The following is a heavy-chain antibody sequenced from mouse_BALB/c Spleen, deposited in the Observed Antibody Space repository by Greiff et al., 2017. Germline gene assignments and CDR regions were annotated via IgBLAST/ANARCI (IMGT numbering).Heavy chain of an antibody. V-gene: IGHV1-9*01. CDR1: GYTFSSYW. D-gene: IGHD2-14*01. J-gene: IGHJ2*01. CDR2: ILPGSGST. CDR3: AGRRYDVYYFDY. Sequence: QVQLQQSGAELMKPGASVKISCKATGYTFSSYWIEWVKQRPGHGLEWIGEILPGSGSTNYNEKFKGKATFTADTSSNTAYMQLSSLTSEDSAVYYCAGRRYDVYYFDYWGQGTTLTVSS.